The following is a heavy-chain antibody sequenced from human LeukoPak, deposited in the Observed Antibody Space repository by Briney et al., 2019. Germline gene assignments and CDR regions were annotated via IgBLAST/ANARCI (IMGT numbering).Heavy chain of an antibody. J-gene: IGHJ5*02. D-gene: IGHD3-3*01. V-gene: IGHV4-34*01. CDR2: INHSGST. Sequence: TSETLSLTCAVYGGSLSGYYWSWIRQPPGKGLEWIGEINHSGSTNYNPSLKSRVTISVDTSKNQFSLKLSSVTAADTAVYYCARDRNRYYDFWSGRNWFDPRGQGTLVTVSS. CDR3: ARDRNRYYDFWSGRNWFDP. CDR1: GGSLSGYY.